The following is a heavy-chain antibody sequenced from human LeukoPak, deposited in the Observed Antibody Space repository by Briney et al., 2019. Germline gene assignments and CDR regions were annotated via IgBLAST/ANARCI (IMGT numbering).Heavy chain of an antibody. CDR2: INSDGSST. V-gene: IGHV3-74*01. D-gene: IGHD6-13*01. J-gene: IGHJ4*02. CDR3: ARRPSWSSFDY. CDR1: GFTFSSYS. Sequence: GGSLRLSCAASGFTFSSYSMNWVRQTPGKGLEWVSRINSDGSSTSYADSVKGRFTISRDNAKNTLYLQMNSLRAEDTAVYYCARRPSWSSFDYWGQGTLVTVSS.